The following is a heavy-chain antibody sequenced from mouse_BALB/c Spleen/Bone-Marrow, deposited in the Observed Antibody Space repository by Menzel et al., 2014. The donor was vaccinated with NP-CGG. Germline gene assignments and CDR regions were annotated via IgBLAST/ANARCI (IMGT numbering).Heavy chain of an antibody. CDR1: GFNIKDTY. Sequence: VQLQQSGAELVKPGASVKLSCTASGFNIKDTYMHWVKQRPEQGLEWIGRIDPANGNTKYDPKFQGKATITADTSSNTAYLQLCSLTSEDTAVYYCAYGIGYDYFDYWGHGTTLTVSS. CDR3: AYGIGYDYFDY. J-gene: IGHJ2*01. CDR2: IDPANGNT. V-gene: IGHV14-3*02. D-gene: IGHD1-1*01.